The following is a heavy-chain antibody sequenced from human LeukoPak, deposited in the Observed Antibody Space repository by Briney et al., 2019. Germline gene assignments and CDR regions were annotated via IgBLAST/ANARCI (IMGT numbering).Heavy chain of an antibody. V-gene: IGHV5-51*01. Sequence: PGGSLKISCKGSGYSFTSYWIGWVRQMPGKGLEWMGIIYPGDSDTRYSPSFQGQVTISADKSISTAYLQWSSLKASDTAMYYCSSCPGLDLVAAGGAFYNLGQGTMVTVSS. J-gene: IGHJ3*02. CDR2: IYPGDSDT. CDR3: SSCPGLDLVAAGGAFYN. D-gene: IGHD5-12*01. CDR1: GYSFTSYW.